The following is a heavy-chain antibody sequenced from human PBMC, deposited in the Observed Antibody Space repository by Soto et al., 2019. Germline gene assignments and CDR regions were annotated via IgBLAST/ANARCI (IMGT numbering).Heavy chain of an antibody. CDR1: GLTFSNAW. Sequence: EVQLVESGGGLVKPGGSLRLSCAASGLTFSNAWMNWVRQAPGKGLEWVGRIKSKTDGGTTDYAAPVKGRFSMSRDDSKNTLYLQMNNLKTEDTAVYHCTTGDPVMVYYYYYGMDVWGQGTTVTVSS. D-gene: IGHD5-18*01. CDR2: IKSKTDGGTT. CDR3: TTGDPVMVYYYYYGMDV. J-gene: IGHJ6*02. V-gene: IGHV3-15*01.